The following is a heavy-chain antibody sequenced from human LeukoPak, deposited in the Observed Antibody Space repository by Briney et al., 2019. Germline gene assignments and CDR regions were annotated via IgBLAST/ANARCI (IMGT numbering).Heavy chain of an antibody. V-gene: IGHV3-23*01. J-gene: IGHJ4*02. Sequence: GGSLRLSCAASGFTFSSYAMSWVRQAPGKGLEWVPAISGSGGSTYYADSVKGRFTISRDNAKNSLYLQMNSLRAEDTAVYYCARDSDLLNIFDYWGQGTLVTVSS. CDR3: ARDSDLLNIFDY. CDR1: GFTFSSYA. CDR2: ISGSGGST. D-gene: IGHD2-15*01.